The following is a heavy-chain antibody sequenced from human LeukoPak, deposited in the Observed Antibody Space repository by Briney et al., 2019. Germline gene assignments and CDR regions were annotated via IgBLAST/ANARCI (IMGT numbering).Heavy chain of an antibody. CDR3: ARDPQGTTGTTGGMDV. CDR1: VFTFSSYS. D-gene: IGHD1-1*01. J-gene: IGHJ6*04. CDR2: ISSSSSYI. Sequence: GGSLRLSCAASVFTFSSYSMNWVRQAPGKGLEWVSSISSSSSYIYYADSVKGRFTISRDNAKNSLYLQMNSLRAEDTAVYYCARDPQGTTGTTGGMDVWVKGPRSPSPQ. V-gene: IGHV3-21*01.